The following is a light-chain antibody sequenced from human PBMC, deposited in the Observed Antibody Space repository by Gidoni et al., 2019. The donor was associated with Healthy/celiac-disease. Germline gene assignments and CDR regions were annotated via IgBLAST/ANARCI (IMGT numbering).Light chain of an antibody. V-gene: IGKV3-20*01. J-gene: IGKJ1*01. CDR1: QSVSSSY. Sequence: EIVMTQSPGTLSLSPWDRATLSCRASQSVSSSYLSWYQQKPGQAPRLRIYGSSRRDTSIPDRFSGSVSGTDFTLTISRLEPEAFAVYYCQPYGSSLWTFGPGTKVDIK. CDR3: QPYGSSLWT. CDR2: GSS.